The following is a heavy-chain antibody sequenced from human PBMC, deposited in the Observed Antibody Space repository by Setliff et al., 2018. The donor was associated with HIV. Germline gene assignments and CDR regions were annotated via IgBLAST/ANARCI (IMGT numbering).Heavy chain of an antibody. CDR2: IIPILGIA. Sequence: ASVKVSCKASGYTFIDYFMHWVRQAPGQGLEWMGGIIPILGIANYAQKFQGRVTITTDESTSTAYMELSSLRSEDTAVYYCARTGLYGDYRFDYWGQGTRVTVSS. CDR1: GYTFIDYF. J-gene: IGHJ4*02. CDR3: ARTGLYGDYRFDY. D-gene: IGHD4-17*01. V-gene: IGHV1-69*10.